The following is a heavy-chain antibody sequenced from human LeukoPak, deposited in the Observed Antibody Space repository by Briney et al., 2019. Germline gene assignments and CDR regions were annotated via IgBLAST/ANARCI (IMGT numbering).Heavy chain of an antibody. Sequence: ETLSLTCTVSGGSISSSSYYWGWIRQPPGKGLEWVSAISGSGGSTYYADSVKGRFTISRDNSKNTLYLQMNSLRAEDTAVYYCARAGFTFSDYFSSFFDYWGQGTLVTVSS. D-gene: IGHD3-10*01. CDR3: ARAGFTFSDYFSSFFDY. CDR1: GGSISSSSYY. CDR2: ISGSGGST. J-gene: IGHJ4*02. V-gene: IGHV3-23*01.